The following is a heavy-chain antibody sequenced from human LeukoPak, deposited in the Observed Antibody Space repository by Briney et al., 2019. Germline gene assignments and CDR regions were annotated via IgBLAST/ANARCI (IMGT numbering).Heavy chain of an antibody. CDR1: GFTFSTYG. Sequence: QSGGSLRLSCAASGFTFSTYGMSWVRQAPGKGLEWVSAISGSGGSTYYADSVKGRFTISRDNSKNTLYLQMNSLRAEDTAVYYCAKVYGREQQLVPPWFDPWGQGTLVTVSS. D-gene: IGHD6-13*01. CDR2: ISGSGGST. CDR3: AKVYGREQQLVPPWFDP. J-gene: IGHJ5*02. V-gene: IGHV3-23*01.